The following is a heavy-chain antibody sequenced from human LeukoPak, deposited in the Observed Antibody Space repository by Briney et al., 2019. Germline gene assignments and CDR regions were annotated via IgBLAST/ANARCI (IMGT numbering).Heavy chain of an antibody. J-gene: IGHJ6*03. Sequence: SETLSLTCTVSGGSISSSSYYWGWIRQPPGKGLEWIGSIYYSGSTYYNPSLKSRVTISVDTSKNQFSLKLSSVTAADTAVYYCARVRTYYDFWSGPTHTPDYYMDVWGKGTTVTVSS. CDR1: GGSISSSSYY. V-gene: IGHV4-39*07. D-gene: IGHD3-3*01. CDR2: IYYSGST. CDR3: ARVRTYYDFWSGPTHTPDYYMDV.